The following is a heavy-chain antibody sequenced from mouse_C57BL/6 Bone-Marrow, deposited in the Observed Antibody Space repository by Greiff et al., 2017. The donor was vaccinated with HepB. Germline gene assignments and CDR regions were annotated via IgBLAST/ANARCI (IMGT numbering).Heavy chain of an antibody. CDR3: ARSGAYYGNPWDFDV. CDR1: GYTFTSYW. V-gene: IGHV1-52*01. D-gene: IGHD2-10*01. J-gene: IGHJ1*03. CDR2: IDPSDSDT. Sequence: QVQLQQPGAELVRPGSSVKLSCKASGYTFTSYWMHWVKQRPIQGLEWIGNIDPSDSDTHYNQKFKDKATLTVDKSSSTAYMQLSSLTSEDSAVYDCARSGAYYGNPWDFDVWGTGTTVTVSS.